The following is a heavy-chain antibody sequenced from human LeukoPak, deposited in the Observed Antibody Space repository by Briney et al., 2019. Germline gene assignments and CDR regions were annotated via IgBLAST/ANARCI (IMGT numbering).Heavy chain of an antibody. V-gene: IGHV3-33*01. J-gene: IGHJ4*02. CDR1: GFTFSNYG. CDR3: ATVGGSYNFFDY. Sequence: GGCLRLSCAASGFTFSNYGTHWVRPAPGKGLEWVAVIWYDGSNKYYADSVKGRFTISRDNSKNTLYLQMNSLRAEDTAVYYCATVGGSYNFFDYWGQGTLVTVSS. D-gene: IGHD1-26*01. CDR2: IWYDGSNK.